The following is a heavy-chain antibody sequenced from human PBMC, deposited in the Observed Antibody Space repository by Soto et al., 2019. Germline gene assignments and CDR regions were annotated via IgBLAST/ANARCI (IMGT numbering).Heavy chain of an antibody. V-gene: IGHV4-31*03. CDR2: IYYSGST. Sequence: SDTLSLTCTVPGGSISSGGYYWSWIRQHPGKGLEWIGYIYYSGSTYYNPSLKSRVTISVDTSKSQFSLRLNSVTAADTAVYYCARDLWGYCGTDCYPLDVWGQGTTVT. CDR3: ARDLWGYCGTDCYPLDV. D-gene: IGHD2-21*02. CDR1: GGSISSGGYY. J-gene: IGHJ6*02.